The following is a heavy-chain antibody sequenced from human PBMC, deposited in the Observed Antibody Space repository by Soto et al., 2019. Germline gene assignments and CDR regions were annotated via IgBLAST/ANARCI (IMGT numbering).Heavy chain of an antibody. J-gene: IGHJ6*02. Sequence: SETLSLTCTVSGGSISSSRCHWGWIRQPPGKGLEWIASIKYSGTTFYNPSLKSRVTLSVDTSKNQFSLKLRSVTAADTALYYCARVFDYSYDSGGLGYSYGMDVWGQGATVTVSS. CDR3: ARVFDYSYDSGGLGYSYGMDV. CDR1: GGSISSSRCH. V-gene: IGHV4-39*07. D-gene: IGHD3-10*01. CDR2: IKYSGTT.